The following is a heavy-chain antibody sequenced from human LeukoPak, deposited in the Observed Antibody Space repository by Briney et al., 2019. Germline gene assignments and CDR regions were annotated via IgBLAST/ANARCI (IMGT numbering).Heavy chain of an antibody. CDR1: GGSISSGSYY. Sequence: SETLSLTCTVSGGSISSGSYYWSWIRQPAGKGLEWIGRIYTGGSTNYNPSLKSRVTISVDTSKNQFSLKLSSVTAADTAVYYCARLPTYYYDSSGYSHAFDIWGQGTMVTVSS. D-gene: IGHD3-22*01. CDR3: ARLPTYYYDSSGYSHAFDI. CDR2: IYTGGST. J-gene: IGHJ3*02. V-gene: IGHV4-61*02.